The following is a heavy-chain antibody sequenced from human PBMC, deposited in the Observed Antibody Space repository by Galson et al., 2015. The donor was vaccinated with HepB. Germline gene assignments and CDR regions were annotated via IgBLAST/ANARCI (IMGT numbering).Heavy chain of an antibody. Sequence: CAISGDSVSSNSSLWNWIRQSPSRGLEWLGRTYYRSXXXNXYAXXVKSRISITSDTSKNHFSLQLNSVTPEDTAVYFCARVLRLRKGYKSPFDYWGQGTLVTVSS. CDR3: ARVLRLRKGYKSPFDY. D-gene: IGHD5-24*01. J-gene: IGHJ4*02. V-gene: IGHV6-1*01. CDR2: TYYRSXXXN. CDR1: GDSVSSNSSL.